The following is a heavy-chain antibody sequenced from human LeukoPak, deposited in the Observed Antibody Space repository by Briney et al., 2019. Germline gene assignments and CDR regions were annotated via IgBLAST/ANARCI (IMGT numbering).Heavy chain of an antibody. J-gene: IGHJ5*02. D-gene: IGHD5-12*01. CDR1: GDSISSGSFY. Sequence: SETLSLTCTVSGDSISSGSFYWSWIRQPPGKGLEWIGEINHSGSTNYNPSLKSRVTISVDTSKNQFSLKLSSVTAADTAVYYCARLRKVATILRWFDPWGQGTLVTVSS. V-gene: IGHV4-39*07. CDR3: ARLRKVATILRWFDP. CDR2: INHSGST.